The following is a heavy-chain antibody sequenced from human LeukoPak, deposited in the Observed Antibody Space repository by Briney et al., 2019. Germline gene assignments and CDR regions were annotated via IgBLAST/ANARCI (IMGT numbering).Heavy chain of an antibody. CDR2: IYSGGST. Sequence: PGGSLRLSCAASGFTVSSNYTSWVRQAPGKGLEWVSVIYSGGSTYYADSVKGRFTISRDNSKNTLYLLMNSLRAEDTAVYYCARGLGSSSWYEYWGQGTLVTVSS. J-gene: IGHJ4*02. V-gene: IGHV3-53*01. D-gene: IGHD6-13*01. CDR1: GFTVSSNY. CDR3: ARGLGSSSWYEY.